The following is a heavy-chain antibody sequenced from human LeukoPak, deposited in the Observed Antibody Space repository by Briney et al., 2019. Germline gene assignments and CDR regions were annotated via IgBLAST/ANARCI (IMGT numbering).Heavy chain of an antibody. CDR1: GYTFTGYY. CDR3: ARVLAQEFGDY. J-gene: IGHJ4*02. CDR2: INPNSGGT. V-gene: IGHV1-2*02. D-gene: IGHD3-10*01. Sequence: RASVKVSCRASGYTFTGYYMHWVRQAPGQGLEWMGWINPNSGGTNYAQKFQGRVTMTRDTSISTAYMELRSLRSDDTAVYYCARVLAQEFGDYWGQGTLVTVSS.